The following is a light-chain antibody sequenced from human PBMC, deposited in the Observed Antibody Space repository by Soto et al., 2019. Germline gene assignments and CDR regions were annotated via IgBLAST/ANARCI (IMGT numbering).Light chain of an antibody. J-gene: IGLJ2*01. Sequence: QSVLTQPPSASGTPGQRVTISCSGSSSNIGSNYVYWYQQLPGTAPKLLIYRNNQRPSGVPDRFSGSKSGTSASLAINGLRSEDEADYYCAAWDDSLSGPVVFGGGTKLTVL. CDR3: AAWDDSLSGPVV. V-gene: IGLV1-47*01. CDR2: RNN. CDR1: SSNIGSNY.